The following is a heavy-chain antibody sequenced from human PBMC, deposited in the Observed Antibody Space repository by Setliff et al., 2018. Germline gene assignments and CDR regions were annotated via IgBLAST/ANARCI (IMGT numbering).Heavy chain of an antibody. CDR2: VYYTGTT. CDR1: GVSITSYNYF. J-gene: IGHJ1*01. V-gene: IGHV4-39*07. D-gene: IGHD3-3*01. Sequence: PSETLFLTCTVSGVSITSYNYFWGWIRQPPGKGLEWIGSVYYTGTTSYNPSLKSRLTMSLNTSKNQLSLRLTSVTAADTAIYYCASGYNFWSGYFVVAESYQYWGQGTLVTVSS. CDR3: ASGYNFWSGYFVVAESYQY.